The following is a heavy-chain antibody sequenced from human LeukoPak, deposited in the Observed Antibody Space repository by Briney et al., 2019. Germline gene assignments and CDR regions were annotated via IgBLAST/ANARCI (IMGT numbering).Heavy chain of an antibody. CDR1: GDSISRDHYY. J-gene: IGHJ5*02. CDR2: IYYGGST. V-gene: IGHV4-30-4*01. CDR3: ARVIPDIVVVVAAIGWFDP. Sequence: SETLSLTCTVSGDSISRDHYYWSWIRQPPGKVLEWIGCIYYGGSTYYNPSLKSRITISLDTSKNQFSLKLRSVTAADTAVYYCARVIPDIVVVVAAIGWFDPWGQGTLVTVSS. D-gene: IGHD2-15*01.